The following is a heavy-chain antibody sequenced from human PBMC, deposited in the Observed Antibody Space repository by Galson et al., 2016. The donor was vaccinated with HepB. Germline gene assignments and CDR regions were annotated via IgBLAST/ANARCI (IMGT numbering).Heavy chain of an antibody. CDR1: GYTFDSYY. CDR3: ARERGDMIVVAAANYFDL. J-gene: IGHJ4*02. CDR2: LNPNSGRS. V-gene: IGHV1-2*02. D-gene: IGHD2-15*01. Sequence: SVKVSCKASGYTFDSYYIHWLRQAPGQRLEWMGWLNPNSGRSKYAQKFQGRVTMTGDSSIRTAYLDLTGLTSDDTAVYYCARERGDMIVVAAANYFDLWGQGALVTVPS.